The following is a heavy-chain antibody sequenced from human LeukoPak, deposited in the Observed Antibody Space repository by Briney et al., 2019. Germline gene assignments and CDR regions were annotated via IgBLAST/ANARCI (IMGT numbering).Heavy chain of an antibody. J-gene: IGHJ4*02. V-gene: IGHV3-23*01. Sequence: PGGSLRLSCAASGFTFSSYVMSWARQAPGKGLEWVSAISGSGGSTYYADSVKGRFTISGDNTKNTLYLQMNSLRAEDTAVYYCAIGVVTFAYWGQGTLVTVSS. CDR2: ISGSGGST. CDR3: AIGVVTFAY. CDR1: GFTFSSYV. D-gene: IGHD3-16*01.